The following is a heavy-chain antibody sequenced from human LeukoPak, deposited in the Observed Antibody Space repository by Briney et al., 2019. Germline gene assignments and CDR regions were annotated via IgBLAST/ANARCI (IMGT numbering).Heavy chain of an antibody. CDR2: IIPIFGTA. V-gene: IGHV1-69*01. J-gene: IGHJ4*02. D-gene: IGHD2-21*02. CDR1: GGTFISYA. Sequence: GSSVKVSCKAFGGTFISYAISWVGQAAGQGREWMGGIIPIFGTANYAQKFQGSVTITADESTSTAYMELSSLRSEDTAVYYCASKHCGGDCYSYFDYWGQGTLVTVSS. CDR3: ASKHCGGDCYSYFDY.